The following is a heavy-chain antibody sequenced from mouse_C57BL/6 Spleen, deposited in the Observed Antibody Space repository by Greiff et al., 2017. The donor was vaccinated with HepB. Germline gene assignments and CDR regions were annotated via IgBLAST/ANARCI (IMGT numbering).Heavy chain of an antibody. D-gene: IGHD1-1*01. CDR3: AIPLITTVVDYYAMDY. CDR2: ISNGGGST. V-gene: IGHV5-12*01. Sequence: EVKLVESGGGLVQPGGSLKLSCAASGFTFSDYYMYWVRQTPEKRLEWVAYISNGGGSTYYPDTVKGRFTISRDNAKNTLYLQMSRLKSEDTAMYYCAIPLITTVVDYYAMDYWGQGTSVTVSS. CDR1: GFTFSDYY. J-gene: IGHJ4*01.